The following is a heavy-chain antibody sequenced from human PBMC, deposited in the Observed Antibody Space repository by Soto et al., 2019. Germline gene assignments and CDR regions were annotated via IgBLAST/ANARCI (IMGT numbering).Heavy chain of an antibody. CDR3: ARAIGYSYGYSNYFDY. CDR2: IYYSGST. J-gene: IGHJ4*02. Sequence: PSETLSLTCTVSVGSIISYYWSWIRQPPGKGLEWIGYIYYSGSTNYNPSLKSRVTISVDTSKNQFSLKLSSVTAADTAVYYCARAIGYSYGYSNYFDYWGQGTLVTVSS. CDR1: VGSIISYY. D-gene: IGHD5-18*01. V-gene: IGHV4-59*01.